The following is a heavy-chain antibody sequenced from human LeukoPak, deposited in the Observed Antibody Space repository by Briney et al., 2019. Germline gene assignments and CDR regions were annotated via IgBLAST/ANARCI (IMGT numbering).Heavy chain of an antibody. J-gene: IGHJ4*02. CDR3: ASQPLGYYDSSGYYLLDY. Sequence: RASVKVSCKASGGTFSSYAISWVRQAPGQGPEWMGRIIPILGIANYAQKFQGRVTITADKSTSTAYMELSSLRSEDTAVYYCASQPLGYYDSSGYYLLDYWGQGTLVTVSS. D-gene: IGHD3-22*01. V-gene: IGHV1-69*04. CDR1: GGTFSSYA. CDR2: IIPILGIA.